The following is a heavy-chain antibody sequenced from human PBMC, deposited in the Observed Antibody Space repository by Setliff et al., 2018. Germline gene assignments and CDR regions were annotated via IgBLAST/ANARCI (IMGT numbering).Heavy chain of an antibody. CDR2: IYVSTGST. V-gene: IGHV4-61*02. Sequence: PSETLSLTCTVSGDSISSGIYHWSWIRQSVGKGLEWIGRIYVSTGSTNYSPSLKSRVSISVDRSKNQFSLNLTSVTAADTAVYYCARAGFELGQYNWFDPWGQGTLVTVSS. CDR1: GDSISSGIYH. D-gene: IGHD3-3*02. J-gene: IGHJ5*02. CDR3: ARAGFELGQYNWFDP.